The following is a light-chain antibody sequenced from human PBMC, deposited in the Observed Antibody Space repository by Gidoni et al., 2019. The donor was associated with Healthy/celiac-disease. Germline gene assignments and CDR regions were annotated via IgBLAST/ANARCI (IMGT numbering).Light chain of an antibody. V-gene: IGLV3-1*01. CDR1: KLGDKY. CDR2: QDS. Sequence: SYELTQPPSVSVSPGPTASIPCSGEKLGDKYACWYQQKPGQSPVLVIYQDSKRPSGIPERFSGSNSGNTATLTISGTQAMDESDYYCQAWDSSTYVVFGGGTKLTVL. CDR3: QAWDSSTYVV. J-gene: IGLJ2*01.